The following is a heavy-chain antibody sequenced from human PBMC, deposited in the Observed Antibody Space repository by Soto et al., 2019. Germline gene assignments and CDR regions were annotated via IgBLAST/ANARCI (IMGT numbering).Heavy chain of an antibody. CDR2: ISESRTAI. CDR3: ARPSKQTRFWNWFDP. J-gene: IGHJ5*02. CDR1: GFTLSSYT. V-gene: IGHV3-21*02. Sequence: EVRLVESGGGLVKPGESLRLSCAASGFTLSSYTMHWVRQAPGKGLEWVSSISESRTAIYYADSVKGRFTISRDSAENSLFLQMTSLTAADTAVYYCARPSKQTRFWNWFDPWGQGTLVTVSS.